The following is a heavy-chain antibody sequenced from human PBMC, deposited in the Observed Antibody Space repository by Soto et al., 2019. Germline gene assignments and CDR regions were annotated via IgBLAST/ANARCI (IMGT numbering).Heavy chain of an antibody. J-gene: IGHJ4*02. CDR3: ARHLHNWNVDY. CDR1: GGSISSSSYY. D-gene: IGHD1-20*01. Sequence: SETLSLTCTVSGGSISSSSYYWGWIRQPPGKGLEWIGSIYYSGSTYYNPSLKSRVTISVDTSKNQFSLKLSSVTAADTAVYYCARHLHNWNVDYWGQGTLVTVSS. CDR2: IYYSGST. V-gene: IGHV4-39*01.